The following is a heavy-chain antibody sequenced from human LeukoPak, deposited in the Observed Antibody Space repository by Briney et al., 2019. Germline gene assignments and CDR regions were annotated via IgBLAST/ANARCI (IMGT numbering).Heavy chain of an antibody. Sequence: SETLSLTCTVSGGSINSDSYYWSWIRQPAGKGLEWIGRIYNSGSTNYNPSLKSRVTISVDTSKNQFSLKLSSVTAADTAVYYCASSYYYGSGSYQVDYWGQGTLVTVSS. CDR2: IYNSGST. J-gene: IGHJ4*02. V-gene: IGHV4-61*02. CDR1: GGSINSDSYY. D-gene: IGHD3-10*01. CDR3: ASSYYYGSGSYQVDY.